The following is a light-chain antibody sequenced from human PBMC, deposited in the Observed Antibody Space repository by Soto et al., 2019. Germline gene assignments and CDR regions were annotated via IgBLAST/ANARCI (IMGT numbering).Light chain of an antibody. V-gene: IGKV1-5*01. J-gene: IGKJ1*01. CDR3: QHYGGLWT. CDR1: ERLSNR. Sequence: DIQMTQSPSTLSAYVGDRVTITCRASERLSNRLAWYQQKPGKDPKVLIYDASSLESGVPSRFGVSGSGTEFVLSINNLQPDDVATDCCQHYGGLWTFGQGTKV. CDR2: DAS.